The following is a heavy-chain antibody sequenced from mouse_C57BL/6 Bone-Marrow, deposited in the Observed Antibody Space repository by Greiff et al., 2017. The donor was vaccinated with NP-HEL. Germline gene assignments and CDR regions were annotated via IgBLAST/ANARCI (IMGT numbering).Heavy chain of an antibody. J-gene: IGHJ2*01. CDR2: ISGGGGNT. Sequence: EVKLMESGGGLVKPGGSLKLSCAASGFTFSSYTMSWVRQTPEKRLEWVATISGGGGNTYYPDSVKGRFTISRDNAKNTLYLQMSSLRSEDTALYYCARRYYGLDYWGQGTTLTVSS. V-gene: IGHV5-9*01. D-gene: IGHD1-1*01. CDR1: GFTFSSYT. CDR3: ARRYYGLDY.